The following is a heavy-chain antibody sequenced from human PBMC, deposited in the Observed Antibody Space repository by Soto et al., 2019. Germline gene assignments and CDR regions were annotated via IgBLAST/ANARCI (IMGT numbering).Heavy chain of an antibody. D-gene: IGHD2-15*01. V-gene: IGHV1-3*01. CDR3: ARGYCSGGSCYSNGRYYYGMDV. Sequence: ASVKVSCKASGYTFTSYAMHWVRQAPGQRLEWMGWINAGNGNTKYSQKFRGRVTITRDTSASTAYMKLSSLRSEDTAVYYCARGYCSGGSCYSNGRYYYGMDVWGQGTTVTVSS. CDR2: INAGNGNT. CDR1: GYTFTSYA. J-gene: IGHJ6*01.